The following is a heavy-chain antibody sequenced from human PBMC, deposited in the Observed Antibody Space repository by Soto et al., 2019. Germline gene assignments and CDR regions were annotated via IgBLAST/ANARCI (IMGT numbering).Heavy chain of an antibody. J-gene: IGHJ1*01. Sequence: SETLSLTCTVSGGSISSISYYWGWIRQPPGKGLEYIGNIHYTGNTFYNASLKSRVTISVDTSKNQVSLKLRSVTAADTAVYYCARQVIAEAGTGYFQHWGQGAPVTVSS. V-gene: IGHV4-39*01. CDR3: ARQVIAEAGTGYFQH. CDR2: IHYTGNT. CDR1: GGSISSISYY. D-gene: IGHD6-13*01.